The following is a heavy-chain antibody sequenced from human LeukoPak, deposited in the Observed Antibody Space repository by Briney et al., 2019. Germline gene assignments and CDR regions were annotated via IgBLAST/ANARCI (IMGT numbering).Heavy chain of an antibody. D-gene: IGHD3-22*01. J-gene: IGHJ4*02. CDR3: ARDFYYYVRSGYHY. V-gene: IGHV3-23*01. CDR2: ISGSGGST. CDR1: GFTFSSYA. Sequence: GGSLRLSCAASGFTFSSYAMSWVRQAPGKGLEWVSAISGSGGSTYYADSVKGRFTISRDNSKNTLYLQMNSLRAEDTAVYYCARDFYYYVRSGYHYWGQGTLVTVSS.